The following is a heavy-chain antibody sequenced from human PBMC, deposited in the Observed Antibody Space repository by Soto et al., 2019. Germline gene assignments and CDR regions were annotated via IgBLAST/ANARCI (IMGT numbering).Heavy chain of an antibody. CDR1: GFSLSTSGVG. Sequence: QITLKESGPTLVKPTQTLTLTCTFSGFSLSTSGVGVGWIRQPPGKALEWLAVIYWDDDKRYSSSLKSRLTIPKDTSKTQVTLTMPTMDPVDTATYYCAHHPYYGLGSYSFDYWGQGILVTVSS. J-gene: IGHJ4*02. CDR3: AHHPYYGLGSYSFDY. CDR2: IYWDDDK. V-gene: IGHV2-5*02. D-gene: IGHD3-10*01.